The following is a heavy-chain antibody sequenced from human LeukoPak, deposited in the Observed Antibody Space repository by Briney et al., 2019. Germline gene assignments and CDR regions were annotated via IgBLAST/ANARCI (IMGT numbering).Heavy chain of an antibody. V-gene: IGHV1-18*01. D-gene: IGHD3-16*01. J-gene: IGHJ4*02. CDR3: ASMGSGFMITFGGVN. CDR2: ISAYNGNT. CDR1: GYTFTSYG. Sequence: ASVKVSCKASGYTFTSYGISWVRQAPGQGLEWMGWISAYNGNTNYAQKLQGRVTMTTDTSTSTAYMELRSLRSEDTAVYYCASMGSGFMITFGGVNWGQGTLVTVSS.